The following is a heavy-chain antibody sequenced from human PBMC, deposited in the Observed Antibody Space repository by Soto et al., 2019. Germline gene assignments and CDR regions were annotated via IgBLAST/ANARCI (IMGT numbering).Heavy chain of an antibody. CDR1: GFSLSSTRVA. CDR2: IYWDDAK. CDR3: AHSVVAGLGYYFDY. V-gene: IGHV2-5*02. D-gene: IGHD6-19*01. J-gene: IGHJ4*02. Sequence: QITLKESGPTLVKPTQTLTLTCTFSGFSLSSTRVAVGWIRKPPGKALEWLALIYWDDAKRYNRFLKSRLTITKDTSKNQLVLTMTNMDPVYTATYYCAHSVVAGLGYYFDYWGQGTLVTVSS.